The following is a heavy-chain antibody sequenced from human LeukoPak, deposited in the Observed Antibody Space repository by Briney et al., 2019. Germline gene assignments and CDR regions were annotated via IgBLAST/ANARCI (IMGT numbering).Heavy chain of an antibody. D-gene: IGHD6-13*01. CDR2: IRYDGSNK. CDR3: ARARIAAADVDY. V-gene: IGHV3-30*02. Sequence: GGSLRLSCAASGFTFSSYGMHWVRQAPGKGLEWVAFIRYDGSNKYYADSVKGRFTISRDNAKNSLYLQMNSLRAEDTAVYYCARARIAAADVDYWGQGTLVTVSS. CDR1: GFTFSSYG. J-gene: IGHJ4*02.